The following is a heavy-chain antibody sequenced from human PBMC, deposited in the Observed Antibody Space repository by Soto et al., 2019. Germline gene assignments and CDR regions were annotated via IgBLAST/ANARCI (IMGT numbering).Heavy chain of an antibody. CDR2: INHSGST. J-gene: IGHJ6*02. D-gene: IGHD3-3*01. CDR1: GGSFSGYY. Sequence: LSLTCAVYGGSFSGYYWSWIRQPPGKGLEWIGEINHSGSTNYNPSLKSRVTISVDTSKNQFSLKLSSVTAADTAVYYCARPPYYDFWSGYYASYYYYGMDVWGQGTTVTVSS. V-gene: IGHV4-34*01. CDR3: ARPPYYDFWSGYYASYYYYGMDV.